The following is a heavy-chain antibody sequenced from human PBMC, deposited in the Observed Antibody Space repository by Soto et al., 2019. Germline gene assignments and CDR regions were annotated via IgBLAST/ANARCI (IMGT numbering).Heavy chain of an antibody. CDR1: GGSFSGYY. Sequence: SETLSLTCAVYGGSFSGYYWSWIRQPPGKGLEWIGEINHSGSTNYNPSLKSRVTISVDTSKNQLSLKLSSVTAADTAVYYCARFGLYSLRSYLYYFDYWGQGTLVTVSS. CDR2: INHSGST. J-gene: IGHJ4*02. CDR3: ARFGLYSLRSYLYYFDY. D-gene: IGHD3-9*01. V-gene: IGHV4-34*01.